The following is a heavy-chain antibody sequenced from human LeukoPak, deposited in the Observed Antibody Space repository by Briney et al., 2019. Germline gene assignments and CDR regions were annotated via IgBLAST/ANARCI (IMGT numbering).Heavy chain of an antibody. J-gene: IGHJ1*01. V-gene: IGHV4-61*01. Sequence: SETLSLTCTVSGGSVSNGNYYWSWLRQPPGEALEWIGYIYYTGSTSYNPSLEGRVTISVDTSKNQFSLNLNSVTAADTAVYYCARGGAARLHFQNWGQGTLVTVSS. CDR1: GGSVSNGNYY. CDR2: IYYTGST. D-gene: IGHD6-6*01. CDR3: ARGGAARLHFQN.